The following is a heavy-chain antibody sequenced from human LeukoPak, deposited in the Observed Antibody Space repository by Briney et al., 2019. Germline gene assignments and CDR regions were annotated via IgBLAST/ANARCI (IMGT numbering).Heavy chain of an antibody. V-gene: IGHV4-39*01. CDR1: GGSISSSSYY. Sequence: PSETLSLTCTVSGGSISSSSYYWGWIRQPPGKGLEWIGSIYHSGSTYYNPSLKSRVTISVDTSKNQFSLKLSSVTAADTAVYYCARHAVGSSGSTNGYYFDYWGQGTLVTVSS. D-gene: IGHD3-22*01. CDR2: IYHSGST. J-gene: IGHJ4*02. CDR3: ARHAVGSSGSTNGYYFDY.